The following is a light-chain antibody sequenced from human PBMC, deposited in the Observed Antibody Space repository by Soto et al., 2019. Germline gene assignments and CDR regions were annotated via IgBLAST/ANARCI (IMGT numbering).Light chain of an antibody. CDR3: QQYDSSPPIT. CDR1: QSLTSTY. Sequence: VVLTQSPGTLSLSPGERATLSCRASQSLTSTYFAWYQQKPGQAPRLLIYGASIRATGIPDRFSGSGSGTDFTLTISRLEPEDFAVYYCQQYDSSPPITFGGGTTVEIK. J-gene: IGKJ4*01. V-gene: IGKV3-20*01. CDR2: GAS.